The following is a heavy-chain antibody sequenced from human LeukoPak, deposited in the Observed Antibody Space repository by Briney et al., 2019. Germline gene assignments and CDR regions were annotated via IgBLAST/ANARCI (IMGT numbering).Heavy chain of an antibody. J-gene: IGHJ6*03. CDR2: IYTSGST. D-gene: IGHD6-13*01. CDR3: ARDGSSSSWYRGYYYMDV. V-gene: IGHV4-4*07. CDR1: GGSISSYY. Sequence: KTSETLSLTCTVSGGSISSYYWSWIRQPAGKGLEWIGRIYTSGSTNYNPSLKSRVTMSVDTSKNQFSLKLSSVTAADTAVYYCARDGSSSSWYRGYYYMDVWGKGTTVTVSS.